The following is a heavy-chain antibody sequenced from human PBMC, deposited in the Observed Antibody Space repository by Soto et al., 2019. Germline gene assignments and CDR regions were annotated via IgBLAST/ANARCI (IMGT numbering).Heavy chain of an antibody. CDR3: ARICCTTTCDSWFDP. Sequence: PGESLKISCTGFGYTFTTFWISWVRQMPGKGLEWMGRIDPRDSYVTYSPSFEGHVTISVDKSISTAYLQWGSLRASDTAIYYCARICCTTTCDSWFDPWGQGTLVTVSS. V-gene: IGHV5-10-1*01. D-gene: IGHD2-2*01. CDR2: IDPRDSYV. J-gene: IGHJ5*02. CDR1: GYTFTTFW.